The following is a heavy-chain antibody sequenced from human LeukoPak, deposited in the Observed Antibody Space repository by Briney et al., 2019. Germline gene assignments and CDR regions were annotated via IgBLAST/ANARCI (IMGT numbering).Heavy chain of an antibody. J-gene: IGHJ4*02. Sequence: ASVKVSCKASGGTLSSYAISWVRQAPGQGLEWMGGIIPIFGTANYAQKFQGRVTITADESTSTAYMELSSLRSEDTAVYYCARVGEYDSSGYYLGGYFYWGQGTLVTVSS. CDR2: IIPIFGTA. D-gene: IGHD3-22*01. V-gene: IGHV1-69*01. CDR1: GGTLSSYA. CDR3: ARVGEYDSSGYYLGGYFY.